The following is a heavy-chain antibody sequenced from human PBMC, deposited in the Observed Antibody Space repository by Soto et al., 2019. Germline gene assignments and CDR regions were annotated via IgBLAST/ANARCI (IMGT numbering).Heavy chain of an antibody. D-gene: IGHD5-12*01. CDR1: GYSISSSNW. V-gene: IGHV4-28*01. CDR3: ARTYSGYQSYTPRGGYYYYGLDI. Sequence: SGTLSLTCAVSGYSISSSNWWGWIRQPPGKGLEWIGYIYYSGSTYYNPSLKSRVTMSVDTSKNQFSLKLSSVTAVDTAVYYCARTYSGYQSYTPRGGYYYYGLDIWGQGTTVTVSS. J-gene: IGHJ6*02. CDR2: IYYSGST.